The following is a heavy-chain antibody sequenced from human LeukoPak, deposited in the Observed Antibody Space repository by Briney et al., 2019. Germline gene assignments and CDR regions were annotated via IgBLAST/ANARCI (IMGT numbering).Heavy chain of an antibody. CDR1: GGSISSYY. D-gene: IGHD6-13*01. J-gene: IGHJ4*02. V-gene: IGHV4-59*01. Sequence: SETLSLTCTVSGGSISSYYWSWIRQPPGKGLEWIGYIYYSGSTNYNPSLKSRVTISVDTSKNQFSLKLSSVTAADTAVYYCARSIVAAGTGYFDYWGQGTLVTVSS. CDR2: IYYSGST. CDR3: ARSIVAAGTGYFDY.